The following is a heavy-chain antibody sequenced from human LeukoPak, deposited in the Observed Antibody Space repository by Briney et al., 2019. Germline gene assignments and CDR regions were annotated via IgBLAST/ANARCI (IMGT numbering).Heavy chain of an antibody. V-gene: IGHV1-18*01. CDR3: ARDQAYSRGWDRFDP. D-gene: IGHD6-19*01. CDR1: VYTFTTYG. Sequence: ASVNLSCKASVYTFTTYGISWVRQSPGHGVECMGGISTSNGNTNYAQKLQGRVTMTTDTSTSTAYMEMRSVRSDDTAVYYCARDQAYSRGWDRFDPWGQGTLVTVSS. J-gene: IGHJ5*02. CDR2: ISTSNGNT.